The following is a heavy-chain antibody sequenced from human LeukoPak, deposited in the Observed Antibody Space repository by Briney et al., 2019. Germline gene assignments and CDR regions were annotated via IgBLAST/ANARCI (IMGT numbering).Heavy chain of an antibody. CDR3: ARAYCGGHCYSGYLQH. J-gene: IGHJ1*01. D-gene: IGHD2-21*02. V-gene: IGHV1-69*04. Sequence: ASVKVSCTASGGTFSSYAISWVRQAPGHGLEWMGRIIPIFGIANYAQKFQGRVTITADKSTSTAYMELSSLRSEDTAVYYCARAYCGGHCYSGYLQHWGQGTLVTVSS. CDR1: GGTFSSYA. CDR2: IIPIFGIA.